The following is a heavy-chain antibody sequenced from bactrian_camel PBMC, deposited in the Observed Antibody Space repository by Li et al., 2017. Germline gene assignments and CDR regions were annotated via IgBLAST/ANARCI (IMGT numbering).Heavy chain of an antibody. CDR2: INGDGLRT. J-gene: IGHJ4*01. Sequence: EVQLVESGGGLVQPGGSLRLSCVASGFTFNIAPMTWVRQAPGKGLEWIPAINGDGLRTTYADSVKARFTISRDNAKNTLYLQIDTLKPEDTAMYYCTKDLSPSIGGWNLHYWGRGTQVTVS. V-gene: IGHV3S42*01. CDR1: GFTFNIAP. CDR3: TKDLSPSIGGWNLHY. D-gene: IGHD5*01.